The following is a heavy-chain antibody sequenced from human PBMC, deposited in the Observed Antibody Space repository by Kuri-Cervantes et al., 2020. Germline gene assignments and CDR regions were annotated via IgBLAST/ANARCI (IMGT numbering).Heavy chain of an antibody. V-gene: IGHV1-3*01. CDR3: ARADYYGSGVDV. Sequence: ASVKVSCKASGYTFTSYAMHWVRQAPGQRLAWMGWINAGNGNTKYSQKFQGRVTITRDTSARTANMELSSLRSEDTAVYYCARADYYGSGVDVWGQGTTVTVSS. D-gene: IGHD3-10*01. CDR1: GYTFTSYA. CDR2: INAGNGNT. J-gene: IGHJ6*02.